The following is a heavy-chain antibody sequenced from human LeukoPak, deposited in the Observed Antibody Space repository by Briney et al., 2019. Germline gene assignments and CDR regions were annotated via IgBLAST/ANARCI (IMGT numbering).Heavy chain of an antibody. Sequence: PGGSLSLSCAACGFPLSSYGMHWVRQAPGKGLEGVAFILYDGSNKYYADSVKGRFTISRDNSKNTLYLQMNSLRAEDTAVYYCAKDPRPYGGSTYYFDYWGKGTLVTVSS. CDR2: ILYDGSNK. CDR1: GFPLSSYG. V-gene: IGHV3-30*02. J-gene: IGHJ4*02. D-gene: IGHD5-12*01. CDR3: AKDPRPYGGSTYYFDY.